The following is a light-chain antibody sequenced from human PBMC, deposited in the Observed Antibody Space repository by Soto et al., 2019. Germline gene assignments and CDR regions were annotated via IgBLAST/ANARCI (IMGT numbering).Light chain of an antibody. CDR2: GAS. Sequence: EIVLTQSPGTLSLSPGARPTLSCRPSRSLSRNYLAWYQQKPGQAPRVLIYGASSRATGIPDRFSGSGSATDFTLTISRLEPEDFAVYYCQQYDISPITFGQGTRLEI. V-gene: IGKV3-20*01. J-gene: IGKJ5*01. CDR1: RSLSRNY. CDR3: QQYDISPIT.